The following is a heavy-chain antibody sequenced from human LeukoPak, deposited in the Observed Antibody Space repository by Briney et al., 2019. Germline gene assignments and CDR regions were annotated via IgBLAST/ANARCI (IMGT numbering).Heavy chain of an antibody. V-gene: IGHV1-69*01. CDR1: GGTFSNYA. Sequence: ASVKVSCKASGGTFSNYAISWVRQAPGQGLEWMGGIILIFGTANYAQKFQGRVTITADESTSTAYMELSSLRSEDTAVYYCARGEVPPHYFDFWGQGTLVTVSS. CDR3: ARGEVPPHYFDF. J-gene: IGHJ4*02. CDR2: IILIFGTA.